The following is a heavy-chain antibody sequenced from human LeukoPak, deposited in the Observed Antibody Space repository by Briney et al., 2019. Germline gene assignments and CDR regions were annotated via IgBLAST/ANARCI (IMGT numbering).Heavy chain of an antibody. Sequence: SETLSLTCAVYGGSCDDYYCSWLRQPPGKGLEWIGEIHPSGIFYYNSSLLSRVTISIDASKSQFSLRLTSVTAADTAFYYCARGRDRSKAGDHWGQGSLVTVSS. CDR1: GGSCDDYY. CDR2: IHPSGIF. D-gene: IGHD5-24*01. J-gene: IGHJ4*02. CDR3: ARGRDRSKAGDH. V-gene: IGHV4-34*01.